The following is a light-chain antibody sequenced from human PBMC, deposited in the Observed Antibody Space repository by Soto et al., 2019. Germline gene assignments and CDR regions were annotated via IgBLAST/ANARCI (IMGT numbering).Light chain of an antibody. V-gene: IGLV1-44*01. CDR2: SNN. CDR3: AAWDHSLNGVV. Sequence: QLVLTQPPSASGTPGQRVTISCSGSSSNIGSNTVNWYQQLPGTAPKLLIYSNNQRPSGVPDRFSGSKSGTSASLAISGPQSEHQADYYCAAWDHSLNGVVFGGGTQLTVL. CDR1: SSNIGSNT. J-gene: IGLJ2*01.